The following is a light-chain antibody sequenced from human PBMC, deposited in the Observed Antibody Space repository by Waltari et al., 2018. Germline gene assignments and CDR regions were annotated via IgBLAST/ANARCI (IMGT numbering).Light chain of an antibody. V-gene: IGLV2-8*01. CDR1: SSDVCSYNY. Sequence: QSALTQPPSASGSPGQSVTISCTGTSSDVCSYNYVSWYQQHPGEAPKLMIYEVTKRPSGVPDRFSGSKSGNTASLTVSGLQAEDEADYYCISYAGSNYYVFGTGTKVTVL. CDR3: ISYAGSNYYV. J-gene: IGLJ1*01. CDR2: EVT.